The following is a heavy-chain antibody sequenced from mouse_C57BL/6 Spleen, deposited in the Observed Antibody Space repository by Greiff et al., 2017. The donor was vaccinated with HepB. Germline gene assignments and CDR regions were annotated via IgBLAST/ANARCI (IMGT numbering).Heavy chain of an antibody. CDR2: IYPGSGNT. Sequence: VQRVESGPELVKPGASVKISCKASGYSFTSYYIHWVKQRPGQGLEWIGWIYPGSGNTKYNEKFKGKATLTADTSSSTAYMQLSSLTSEDSAVYYCARPNLLRGAMDYWGQGTSVTVSS. CDR1: GYSFTSYY. CDR3: ARPNLLRGAMDY. V-gene: IGHV1-66*01. J-gene: IGHJ4*01. D-gene: IGHD1-1*01.